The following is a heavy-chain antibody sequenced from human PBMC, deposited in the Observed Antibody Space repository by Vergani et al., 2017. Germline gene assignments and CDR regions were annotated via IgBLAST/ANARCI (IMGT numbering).Heavy chain of an antibody. CDR3: ARTLDGESYAQNYFDY. Sequence: QVQLQQWGAGLLKHSETLSLTCAVYGGSFSGYYWSWIRQPPGKGLEWIGEINHSGSTNYNPSLKSRVTISVDTSKNQFSLKLSSVTAADTAVYYCARTLDGESYAQNYFDYWGQGTLVTVSS. V-gene: IGHV4-34*01. D-gene: IGHD3-10*01. CDR1: GGSFSGYY. CDR2: INHSGST. J-gene: IGHJ4*02.